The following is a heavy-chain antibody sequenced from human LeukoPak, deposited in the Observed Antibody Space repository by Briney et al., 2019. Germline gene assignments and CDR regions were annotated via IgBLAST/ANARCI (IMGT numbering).Heavy chain of an antibody. CDR1: GDSISTYY. V-gene: IGHV4-59*01. D-gene: IGHD2-2*01. CDR3: ARRVLSSYYFDY. Sequence: SETLSLTCTVSGDSISTYYWSWIRQPPGGGLEWIGFIYDTGSTNYNPSLKSRVTISRDTAKNQLSLQLTSVSAADTAVYYCARRVLSSYYFDYWGQGTLVTVSS. CDR2: IYDTGST. J-gene: IGHJ4*02.